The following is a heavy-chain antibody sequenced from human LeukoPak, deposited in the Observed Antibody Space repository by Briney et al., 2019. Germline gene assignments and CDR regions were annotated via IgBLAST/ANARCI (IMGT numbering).Heavy chain of an antibody. CDR1: GYIFSNYG. Sequence: ASVKVSCKATGYIFSNYGISWVRQAPGHGLEWMGWISSGGNANYAPKFQDRATMTTDTSTSTAYMELRSLRFDDTAVYYCARDFAWGSGGAPIDDNWLDPWGQGTLVTVSS. CDR2: ISSGGNA. D-gene: IGHD7-27*01. CDR3: ARDFAWGSGGAPIDDNWLDP. J-gene: IGHJ5*02. V-gene: IGHV1-18*01.